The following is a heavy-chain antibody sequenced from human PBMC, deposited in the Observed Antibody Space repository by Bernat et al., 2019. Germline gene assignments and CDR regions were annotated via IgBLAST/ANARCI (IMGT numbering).Heavy chain of an antibody. V-gene: IGHV1-18*01. CDR1: GYTFTSYG. J-gene: IGHJ4*02. CDR3: ARDKPSGWELGKY. Sequence: QVQLVQSGAEVKKPGASVKVSCKASGYTFTSYGISWVRQAPGQGLEWMGWISAYNGNTNYAQKLQARVPMTTGTTTSTAYMELRSLGSEDTAVYYCARDKPSGWELGKYWGQGTLVTVSS. CDR2: ISAYNGNT. D-gene: IGHD6-19*01.